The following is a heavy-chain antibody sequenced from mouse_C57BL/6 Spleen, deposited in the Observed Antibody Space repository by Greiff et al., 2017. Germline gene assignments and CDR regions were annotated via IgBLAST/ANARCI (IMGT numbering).Heavy chain of an antibody. Sequence: EVQLVESGGDLVKPGGSLKLSCAASGFTFSSYGMSWVRQTPDKRLEWVATISSGGSYTYYPDSVKGRFTISRDNAKNTLYLQMRSLKCEDTDMYYCARDFVYSMDYWGQGTTVTVSS. V-gene: IGHV5-6*01. CDR3: ARDFVYSMDY. CDR1: GFTFSSYG. CDR2: ISSGGSYT. J-gene: IGHJ4*01.